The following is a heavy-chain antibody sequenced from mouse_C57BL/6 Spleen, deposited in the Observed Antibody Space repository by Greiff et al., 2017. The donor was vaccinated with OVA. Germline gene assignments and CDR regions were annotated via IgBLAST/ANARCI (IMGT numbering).Heavy chain of an antibody. J-gene: IGHJ1*03. V-gene: IGHV5-9-1*02. CDR3: TRADYYGSRYWYFDV. Sequence: DVHLVESGEGLVKPGGSLTLSCAASGFTFSSYAMSWVRQTPEKRLEWVAYISSGGDYIYYADTVKGRFTISRDNARNTLYLQMSSLKSEDTAMYYCTRADYYGSRYWYFDVWGTGTTVTVSS. D-gene: IGHD1-1*01. CDR2: ISSGGDYI. CDR1: GFTFSSYA.